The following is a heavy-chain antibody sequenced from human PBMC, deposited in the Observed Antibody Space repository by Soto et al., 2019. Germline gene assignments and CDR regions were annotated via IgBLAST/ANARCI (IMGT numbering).Heavy chain of an antibody. CDR2: MNPNSGNT. D-gene: IGHD4-17*01. Sequence: ASVKVSCKASGYTFTSYDINWVRQATGQGLEWMGWMNPNSGNTGYAQKFQGRVTMTRNTSISTAYMELSSLRSEDTAVYYCAADYRSSINAFDIWGQGTXVTVSS. CDR1: GYTFTSYD. V-gene: IGHV1-8*01. J-gene: IGHJ3*02. CDR3: AADYRSSINAFDI.